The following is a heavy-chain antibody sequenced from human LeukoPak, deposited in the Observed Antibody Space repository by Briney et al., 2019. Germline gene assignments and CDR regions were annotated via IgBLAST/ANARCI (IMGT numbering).Heavy chain of an antibody. CDR1: GGTFSGYY. Sequence: SETLSLTCAVYGGTFSGYYWSWIRQSPGEGLEWIGEINHSGSTNYNPSLKSRVTISVDTSKNQFSLKLSPVTAADPAVYSCARALWEHNWFDPWGQGTLVIVSS. CDR2: INHSGST. V-gene: IGHV4-34*01. CDR3: ARALWEHNWFDP. J-gene: IGHJ5*02. D-gene: IGHD1-26*01.